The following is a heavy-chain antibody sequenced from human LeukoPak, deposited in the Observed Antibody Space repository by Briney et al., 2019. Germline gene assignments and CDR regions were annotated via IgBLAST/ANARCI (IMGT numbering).Heavy chain of an antibody. J-gene: IGHJ4*02. CDR2: IRHDGSKK. CDR1: GFTFRSYG. CDR3: AKDSPPTSEWLPDY. Sequence: GGSLRLSCVGSGFTFRSYGMHWVRQAPGKGLEWVAFIRHDGSKKFYADSVKGRFTISRDNSQNTLYLQVDSLRVDVTAVYYCAKDSPPTSEWLPDYWGQGTLVTISS. D-gene: IGHD5-12*01. V-gene: IGHV3-30*02.